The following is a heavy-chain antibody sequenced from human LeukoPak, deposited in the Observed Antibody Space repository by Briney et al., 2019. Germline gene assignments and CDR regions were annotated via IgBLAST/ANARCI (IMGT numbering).Heavy chain of an antibody. J-gene: IGHJ3*02. CDR2: ISSNGGST. D-gene: IGHD4-23*01. Sequence: HPGGSLRLSCSASGFTFSSYAMHWVRQAPGKGLEYVSAISSNGGSTYYADSVKGRFTISRDNSKNTLYLQMSSLRAEDTAVYYCARPYAPRTYGDNFPIAFDIWGQGTMVTVSS. CDR1: GFTFSSYA. CDR3: ARPYAPRTYGDNFPIAFDI. V-gene: IGHV3-64D*06.